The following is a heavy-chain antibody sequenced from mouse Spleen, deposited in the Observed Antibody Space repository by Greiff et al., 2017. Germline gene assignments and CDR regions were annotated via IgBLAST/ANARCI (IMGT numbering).Heavy chain of an antibody. V-gene: IGHV14-3*02. J-gene: IGHJ4*01. CDR1: GFNIKDTY. CDR2: IDPANGNT. CDR3: ARGDYVYYYAMDY. D-gene: IGHD1-1*02. Sequence: EVQLQQSGAELVKPGASVKLSCTASGFNIKDTYMHWVKQRPEQGLEWIGRIDPANGNTKYDPKFQGKATITADTSSNTAYLQLSSLTSEDTAVYYCARGDYVYYYAMDYWGQGTSVTVSS.